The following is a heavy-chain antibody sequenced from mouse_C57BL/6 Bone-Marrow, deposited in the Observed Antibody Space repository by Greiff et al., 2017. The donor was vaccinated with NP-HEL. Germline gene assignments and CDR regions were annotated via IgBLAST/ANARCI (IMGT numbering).Heavy chain of an antibody. Sequence: VHLVESGPGLVQPSQSLSITCTVSGFSLTSYGVHWVRQSPGKGLEWLGVIWSGGSTDYNAAFISRLSISKDNSKSQVFFKMNSLQADDTAIYYCASPYGSTYYAMDYWGQGTSVTVSS. J-gene: IGHJ4*01. CDR1: GFSLTSYG. CDR2: IWSGGST. CDR3: ASPYGSTYYAMDY. D-gene: IGHD1-1*01. V-gene: IGHV2-2*01.